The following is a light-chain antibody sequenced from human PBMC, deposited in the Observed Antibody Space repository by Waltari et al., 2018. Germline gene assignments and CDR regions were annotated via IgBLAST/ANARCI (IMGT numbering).Light chain of an antibody. CDR2: GVS. V-gene: IGKV3-20*01. Sequence: EIVLTQSPGPLSLSPGERATLSCRASQSVTSGYLAWYQQKPGQPPRLVIHGVSSRATGIPDRFSGSGSGTDFTLTISRLEPEDFAVYFCQQYDNSPPWTFGQGTKVEIK. CDR3: QQYDNSPPWT. CDR1: QSVTSGY. J-gene: IGKJ1*01.